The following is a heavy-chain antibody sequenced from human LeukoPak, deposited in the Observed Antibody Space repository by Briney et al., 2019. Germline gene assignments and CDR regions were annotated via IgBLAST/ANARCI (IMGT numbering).Heavy chain of an antibody. CDR1: GDSISTYY. CDR2: ISYSGTT. D-gene: IGHD5-18*01. CDR3: ARSDTGVVTPFDY. V-gene: IGHV4-59*01. Sequence: SETLSLTCTVSGDSISTYYWSWIRQPPGKGLDWIGHISYSGTTKYNPSLKSRVTISVDMSKDQFSLKLSSVAAADTAVYYCARSDTGVVTPFDYWGQGTLVTVSS. J-gene: IGHJ4*02.